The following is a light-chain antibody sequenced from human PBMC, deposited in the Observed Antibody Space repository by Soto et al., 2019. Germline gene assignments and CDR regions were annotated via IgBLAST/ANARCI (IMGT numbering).Light chain of an antibody. CDR3: TSYTSRSPYV. CDR1: TSDVGGHDF. CDR2: EVT. J-gene: IGLJ1*01. V-gene: IGLV2-14*01. Sequence: QSVLTQPASVSGSPGQSITISCSGSTSDVGGHDFVSWYQHHPGKAPKLLIFEVTNRPSGVSHRFSGSKSGNTASLAISGLQVEDEADYYCTSYTSRSPYVFGSGTKATVL.